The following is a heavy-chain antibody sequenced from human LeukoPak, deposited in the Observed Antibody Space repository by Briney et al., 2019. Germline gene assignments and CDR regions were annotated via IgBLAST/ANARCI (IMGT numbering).Heavy chain of an antibody. CDR2: IYHSGST. CDR1: GYSISSGYY. V-gene: IGHV4-38-2*02. CDR3: ARRAGAYSHPYDY. D-gene: IGHD4/OR15-4a*01. Sequence: PSETLSLTCTVSGYSISSGYYWGWIRQPPGKGLEWIGSIYHSGSTHYNPSLKSRVTISVDTSKNQFSLKLSSVTAADTAVYYCARRAGAYSHPYDYWGQGTLVTVSS. J-gene: IGHJ4*02.